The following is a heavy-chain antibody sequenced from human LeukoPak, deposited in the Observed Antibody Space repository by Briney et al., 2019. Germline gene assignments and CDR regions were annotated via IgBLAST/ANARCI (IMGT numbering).Heavy chain of an antibody. V-gene: IGHV4-39*07. J-gene: IGHJ6*02. CDR1: GGSISSSSYY. D-gene: IGHD3-22*01. CDR3: ARDAGDSRGYFHYYGMDV. Sequence: SETLSLTCTVSGGSISSSSYYWGCIRQPPGKGLEWIGSIFYSGSTYFNPSLKSRVTISLDTSKNQFSLNLTSVTAADTAVYYCARDAGDSRGYFHYYGMDVWGQGTTVTVSS. CDR2: IFYSGST.